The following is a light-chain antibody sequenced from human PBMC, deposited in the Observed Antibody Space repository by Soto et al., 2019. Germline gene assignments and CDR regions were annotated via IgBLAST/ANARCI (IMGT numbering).Light chain of an antibody. V-gene: IGKV1-5*03. CDR2: KAS. Sequence: DIQMTQSPSTLSASVGDRVTITCRASQSISSWLAWYQQKPGKAPKLLIYKASSLESGVPSRFGGSGSGTKFTLTISSLQPDDFATYYCQKYNSYWTFGQGTKVEIK. J-gene: IGKJ1*01. CDR1: QSISSW. CDR3: QKYNSYWT.